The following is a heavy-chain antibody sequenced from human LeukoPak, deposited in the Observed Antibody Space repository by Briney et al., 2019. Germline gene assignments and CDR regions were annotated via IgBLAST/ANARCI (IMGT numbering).Heavy chain of an antibody. CDR2: INTNTGNP. CDR1: GYTFTSYA. V-gene: IGHV7-4-1*02. D-gene: IGHD4-23*01. Sequence: ASVKVSCKPSGYTFTSYAMNWVRQAPGQGLEWMGWINTNTGNPTYAQGFTGRFVLSLDTSVSTAYLQISSLKAEDTAVYYCAREDKLRGGKGAYHIWGQGTMVTVSS. J-gene: IGHJ3*02. CDR3: AREDKLRGGKGAYHI.